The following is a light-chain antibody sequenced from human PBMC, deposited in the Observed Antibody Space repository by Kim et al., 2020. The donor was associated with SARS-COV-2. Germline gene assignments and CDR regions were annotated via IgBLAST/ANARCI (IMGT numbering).Light chain of an antibody. CDR2: QDT. V-gene: IGLV3-1*01. CDR3: QAWDINTVV. Sequence: SVSPGQTASITCSGDKLGDKYTCWYQQKAGQSPVLVIYQDTKRPSGIPERFSGSNSGNTATLTISGTQAMDEADYFCQAWDINTVVFGGGTQLPS. CDR1: KLGDKY. J-gene: IGLJ2*01.